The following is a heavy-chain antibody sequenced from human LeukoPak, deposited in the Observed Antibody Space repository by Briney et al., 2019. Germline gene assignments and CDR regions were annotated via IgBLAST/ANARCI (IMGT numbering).Heavy chain of an antibody. V-gene: IGHV3-30*18. CDR2: ISYDGDMK. CDR1: GFTFSSFG. J-gene: IGHJ6*02. CDR3: AKTTSNTNFYHYCMDV. Sequence: GGSLRLSCVASGFTFSSFGMYWVRQAPGKGLEWVAVISYDGDMKYYSDSVKGRFTVSRDKSKNTLYLDMSGLRGEDTAVYYCAKTTSNTNFYHYCMDVWGQGTTVTVSS. D-gene: IGHD2-2*01.